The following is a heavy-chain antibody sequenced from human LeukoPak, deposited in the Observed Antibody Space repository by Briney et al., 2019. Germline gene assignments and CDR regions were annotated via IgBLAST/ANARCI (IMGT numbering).Heavy chain of an antibody. Sequence: ASVKVSCKVSGYTLTEFSMHWVRQAPGKGLEWMGGFDPEDGETIYAQKFQGRVTMTEDTSTDTAYMELSSLRSEDTAVYYCATENGRYCSGGSCYSKGLFDPWGQGTLVTVSS. CDR3: ATENGRYCSGGSCYSKGLFDP. CDR1: GYTLTEFS. D-gene: IGHD2-15*01. CDR2: FDPEDGET. V-gene: IGHV1-24*01. J-gene: IGHJ5*02.